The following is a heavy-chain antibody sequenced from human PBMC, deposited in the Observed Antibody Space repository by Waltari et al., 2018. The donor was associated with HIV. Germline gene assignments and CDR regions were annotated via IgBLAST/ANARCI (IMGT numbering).Heavy chain of an antibody. J-gene: IGHJ4*02. CDR3: ARDLKYSFDY. V-gene: IGHV3-48*01. CDR1: GFPFRSYS. CDR2: IRSSPSTI. Sequence: VQLVESGGGLVQPGGSLRLSCAASGFPFRSYSMNWVRQAPGKGLEWISYIRSSPSTISYADSVEGRFTISRDDGRNSVFLQMNSLRAEDTAIYYCARDLKYSFDYWGQGTLVTVSS. D-gene: IGHD2-15*01.